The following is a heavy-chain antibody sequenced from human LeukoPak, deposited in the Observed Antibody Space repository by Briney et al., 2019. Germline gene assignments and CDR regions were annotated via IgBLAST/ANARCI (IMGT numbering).Heavy chain of an antibody. CDR3: AKDHICSGGSCYPI. Sequence: SGGSLRLSCAASGFTFSSYGMHWVRQAPGKGLEWVAVISYDGSNKYYADSVKGRFTISRDNSKNTLYLQMNSLRAEDTAVYYCAKDHICSGGSCYPIWGQGTLVTVSS. CDR1: GFTFSSYG. D-gene: IGHD2-15*01. CDR2: ISYDGSNK. V-gene: IGHV3-30*18. J-gene: IGHJ4*02.